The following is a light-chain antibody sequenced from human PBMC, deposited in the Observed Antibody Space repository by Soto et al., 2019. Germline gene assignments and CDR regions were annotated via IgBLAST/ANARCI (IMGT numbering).Light chain of an antibody. Sequence: EIVMTQSPATLSVSPGKRATLSCRASQSVSSNLAWYQQKPGQAPRLLIYGASTRATGIPARFSGRGSGTEFTLTISSLQSEDFAVYYCQQYNNWPGTFGQGTKVEIK. V-gene: IGKV3-15*01. J-gene: IGKJ1*01. CDR2: GAS. CDR1: QSVSSN. CDR3: QQYNNWPGT.